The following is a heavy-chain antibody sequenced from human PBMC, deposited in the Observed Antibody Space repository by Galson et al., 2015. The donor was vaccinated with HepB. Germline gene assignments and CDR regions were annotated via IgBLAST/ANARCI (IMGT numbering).Heavy chain of an antibody. CDR1: GYSFTSYW. D-gene: IGHD5-24*01. V-gene: IGHV5-51*01. CDR2: IYPGDSDT. J-gene: IGHJ3*02. CDR3: ARRRDGYNYYDAFDI. Sequence: QSGAEVKKPGESLKTSCKGSGYSFTSYWIGWVRQMPGKGLEWMGIIYPGDSDTRYSPSFQGQVTISADKSISTAYLQWSSLKASDTAMYYCARRRDGYNYYDAFDIWGQGTMVTVSS.